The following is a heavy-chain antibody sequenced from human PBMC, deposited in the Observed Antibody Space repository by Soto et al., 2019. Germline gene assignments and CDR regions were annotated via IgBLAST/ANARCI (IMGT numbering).Heavy chain of an antibody. D-gene: IGHD2-2*01. Sequence: QVQLVQSGAEVNKPGASVKVSCKASGYTFTTYTIHWMRQAPGQRLEWVGCINAGTGYTRYSQKFQGRVSITRDTSASTGFMDLSSLRSEDTAVYYCARDEPEVHDPLDCWGQGTLVTVSS. CDR2: INAGTGYT. V-gene: IGHV1-3*01. J-gene: IGHJ4*02. CDR1: GYTFTTYT. CDR3: ARDEPEVHDPLDC.